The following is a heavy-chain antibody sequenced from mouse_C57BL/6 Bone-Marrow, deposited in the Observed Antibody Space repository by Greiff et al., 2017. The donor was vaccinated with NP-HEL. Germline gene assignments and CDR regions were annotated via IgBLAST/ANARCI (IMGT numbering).Heavy chain of an antibody. CDR3: ARWRGYDYDGAY. CDR1: GYAFTNYL. V-gene: IGHV1-54*01. CDR2: INPGSGGT. J-gene: IGHJ3*01. Sequence: VQLKESGAELVRPGTSVKVSCKASGYAFTNYLIEWVKQRPGQGLEWIGVINPGSGGTNYNEKFKGKATLTADKSSSTAYMQLSSLTSEDSAVYFCARWRGYDYDGAYWGQGTLVTVSA. D-gene: IGHD2-4*01.